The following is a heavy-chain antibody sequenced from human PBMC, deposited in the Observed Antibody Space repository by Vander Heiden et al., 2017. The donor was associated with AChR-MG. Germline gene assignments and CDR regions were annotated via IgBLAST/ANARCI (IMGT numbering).Heavy chain of an antibody. J-gene: IGHJ5*02. Sequence: QIPLKEPGPTLVKPTQTLPLRCPFSGVSLNTTGGAGGWMRQPAGKDLEWLALMWGDDDKRYSPSLKRRLTITKDTPKNQVVLTVTNVDPVDTATYYCEHLLDRPYYDFWSGLRFDPWGQGTLVTVAS. CDR1: GVSLNTTGGA. D-gene: IGHD3-3*01. V-gene: IGHV2-5*02. CDR3: EHLLDRPYYDFWSGLRFDP. CDR2: MWGDDDK.